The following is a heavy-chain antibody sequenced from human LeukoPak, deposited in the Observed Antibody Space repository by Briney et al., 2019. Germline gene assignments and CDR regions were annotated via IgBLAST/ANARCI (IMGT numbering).Heavy chain of an antibody. D-gene: IGHD2-15*01. CDR1: GFTFSDYW. V-gene: IGHV3-74*01. Sequence: GGSLRLSCAASGFTFSDYWMHWVRQAPGKGLVWVSRINSDGSSTADADSVKGRFTFSRDNAKNTLYLQMNSLRAEDTAIYYCARVRPYCSGGSCYDYWGQGTLVTVSS. CDR2: INSDGSST. CDR3: ARVRPYCSGGSCYDY. J-gene: IGHJ4*02.